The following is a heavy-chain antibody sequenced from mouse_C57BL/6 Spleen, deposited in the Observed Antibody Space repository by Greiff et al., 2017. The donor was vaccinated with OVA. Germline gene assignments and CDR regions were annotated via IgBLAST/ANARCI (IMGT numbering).Heavy chain of an antibody. CDR3: ARRGGQYYFDY. CDR1: GCAFSSYW. J-gene: IGHJ2*01. Sequence: VKLMESGAELVKPGASVKISCKASGCAFSSYWMNWVKQRPEKGLEWIGQIYPGDGDTNYNGKFKGKATLTADKSSSTAYMQLSSLTSEDSAVYFCARRGGQYYFDYWGQGTTLTVSS. V-gene: IGHV1-80*01. CDR2: IYPGDGDT. D-gene: IGHD3-3*01.